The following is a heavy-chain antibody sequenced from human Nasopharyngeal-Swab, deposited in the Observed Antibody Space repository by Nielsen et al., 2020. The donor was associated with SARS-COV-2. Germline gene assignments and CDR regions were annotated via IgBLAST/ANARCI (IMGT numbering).Heavy chain of an antibody. V-gene: IGHV1-8*01. CDR3: ARALTVDTAMVIYYYYYYGMDV. J-gene: IGHJ6*02. Sequence: WVRQAPGQGLEWMGWMNPNSGNTGYAQKFQGRVTMTRNTSISTAYIELSSLRPEDTAVYYCARALTVDTAMVIYYYYYYGMDVWGQGTTVTVSS. D-gene: IGHD5-18*01. CDR2: MNPNSGNT.